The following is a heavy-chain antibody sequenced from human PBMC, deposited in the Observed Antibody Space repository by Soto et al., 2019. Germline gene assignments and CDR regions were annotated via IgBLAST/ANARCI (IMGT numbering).Heavy chain of an antibody. CDR1: GYSFNTYW. Sequence: PGESLKISCKGSGYSFNTYWIAWVRQMPGKGLEWMGIIYPGDSDTRYSLSFQGQVTTSADKSISTAYLQWSSPKASDAAVSYCARRNPEGGTMDVWGQGTRVTVSS. V-gene: IGHV5-51*01. J-gene: IGHJ6*02. CDR3: ARRNPEGGTMDV. CDR2: IYPGDSDT. D-gene: IGHD3-16*01.